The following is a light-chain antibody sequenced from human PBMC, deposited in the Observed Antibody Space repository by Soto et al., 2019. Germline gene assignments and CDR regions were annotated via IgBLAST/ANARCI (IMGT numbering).Light chain of an antibody. J-gene: IGKJ4*02. Sequence: DTQMTQSPSSLSASVGDRITITCRASESINTYLNWYQQKSGSAQSLLIYGASNLQGGVPSRFSGSGSRTHFTLTISNLQPEDFATSICQESYTTPLMFGGGTKVDIK. V-gene: IGKV1-39*01. CDR3: QESYTTPLM. CDR1: ESINTY. CDR2: GAS.